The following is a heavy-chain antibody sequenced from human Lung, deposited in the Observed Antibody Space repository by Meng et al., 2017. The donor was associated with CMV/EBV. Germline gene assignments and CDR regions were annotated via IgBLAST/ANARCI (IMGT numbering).Heavy chain of an antibody. D-gene: IGHD6-13*01. CDR1: GYTLTNYY. J-gene: IGHJ4*02. CDR3: ARDLGYSSSWYFQYYFDC. V-gene: IGHV1-46*01. Sequence: ASXXVSXKASGYTLTNYYIHWVRQALGQGLEWMGIINPSDNTTIYAQKFQGRVTMTRDTSTSTVYMELSSLRSDDTALYYCARDLGYSSSWYFQYYFDCWXQGNXVNGAS. CDR2: INPSDNTT.